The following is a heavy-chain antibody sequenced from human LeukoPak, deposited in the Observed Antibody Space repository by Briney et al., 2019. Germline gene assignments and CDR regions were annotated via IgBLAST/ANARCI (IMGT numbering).Heavy chain of an antibody. D-gene: IGHD3-3*01. V-gene: IGHV3-30*03. CDR2: ISNDGSRK. Sequence: GGSLRLSCAASEFTFDDYAMHWVRQAPGKGLEWVAIISNDGSRKYYAHSVEGRFTISRDNSKNTLYLQMDSLRAEDTAVYYCARDRAWNYFDYWGQGTLVTVSS. J-gene: IGHJ4*02. CDR1: EFTFDDYA. CDR3: ARDRAWNYFDY.